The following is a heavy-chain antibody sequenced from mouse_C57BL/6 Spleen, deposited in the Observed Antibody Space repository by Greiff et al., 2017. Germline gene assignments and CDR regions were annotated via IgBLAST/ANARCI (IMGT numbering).Heavy chain of an antibody. CDR1: GYAFTNYL. CDR2: INPGSGGT. J-gene: IGHJ2*01. Sequence: QVQLQQSGAELVRPGTSVKVSCKASGYAFTNYLIEWVKQRPGQGLEWIGVINPGSGGTNYNEKFKGKATLTADKSSSTAYMQLSSLTSEDSAVYFCARYGGNYGFFDYWGQGTTLTVSS. V-gene: IGHV1-54*01. D-gene: IGHD1-1*02. CDR3: ARYGGNYGFFDY.